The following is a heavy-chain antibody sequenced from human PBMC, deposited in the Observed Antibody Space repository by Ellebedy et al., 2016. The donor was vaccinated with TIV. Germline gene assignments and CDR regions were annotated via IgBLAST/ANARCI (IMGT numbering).Heavy chain of an antibody. D-gene: IGHD1-26*01. CDR1: GYSFTSYW. J-gene: IGHJ4*02. Sequence: GESLKISCTGSGYSFTSYWIGWVRQMPGKGLEWMGIIYPGDSDTSYSPSFQGQVTISDDKSISTAYLQWSSLKASDTAMYSCARRTGATHDYWGQGTLVTVSS. CDR3: ARRTGATHDY. CDR2: IYPGDSDT. V-gene: IGHV5-51*01.